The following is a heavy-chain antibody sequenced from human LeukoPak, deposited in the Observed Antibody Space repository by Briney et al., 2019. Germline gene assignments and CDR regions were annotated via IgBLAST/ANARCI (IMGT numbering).Heavy chain of an antibody. CDR2: ISGSGGST. CDR3: AEDHGALGTMIELSGAFDI. V-gene: IGHV3-23*01. J-gene: IGHJ3*02. Sequence: GSLRLSCAASGFTFSSYAMSWVRQAPGKGLEWVSAISGSGGSTYYADSVKGRFTISRDNSKNTLYLQMNSLRAEDTAVYYCAEDHGALGTMIELSGAFDIWGQGTMVTVSS. CDR1: GFTFSSYA. D-gene: IGHD3-22*01.